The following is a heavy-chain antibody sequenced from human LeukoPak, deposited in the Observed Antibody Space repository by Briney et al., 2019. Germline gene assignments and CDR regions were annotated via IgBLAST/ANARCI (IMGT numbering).Heavy chain of an antibody. Sequence: GASVKVSCKASGYTFTSYGISWVRQAPGQGLEWMGWISAYNGNTNYAQKLQGRVTMTTDTSTSTAYMELRSLRSDDTAVYYCAREAYCGGDCYMGSFDCWGQGTLVTVSS. CDR2: ISAYNGNT. CDR1: GYTFTSYG. D-gene: IGHD2-21*02. V-gene: IGHV1-18*01. J-gene: IGHJ4*02. CDR3: AREAYCGGDCYMGSFDC.